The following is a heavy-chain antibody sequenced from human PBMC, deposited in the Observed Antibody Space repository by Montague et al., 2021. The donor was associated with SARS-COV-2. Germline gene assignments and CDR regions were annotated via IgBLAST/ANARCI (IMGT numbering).Heavy chain of an antibody. J-gene: IGHJ4*02. D-gene: IGHD1-26*01. CDR3: VRDPAPSGSGTFYDY. CDR1: GDSVSHDF. V-gene: IGHV4-59*02. CDR2: VYYSRSS. Sequence: SETLSLTCTVSGDSVSHDFWTWIRQPPGKGLEWIGYVYYSRSSSYNPSXXCRVSIAVDTPKNQFSLRLSTVTAADTAIYYCVRDPAPSGSGTFYDYWGQGTLVAVSS.